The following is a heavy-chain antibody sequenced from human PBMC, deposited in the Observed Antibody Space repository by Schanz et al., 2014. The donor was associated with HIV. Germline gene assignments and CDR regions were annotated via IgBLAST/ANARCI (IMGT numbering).Heavy chain of an antibody. CDR3: ARDRLHPSPSLDV. V-gene: IGHV3-33*01. D-gene: IGHD4-4*01. CDR1: GRNGRRKG. Sequence: QVQLVESGGGGVQPGRERRRKGGASGRNGRRKGLHWVRQAPGKGLEWVAVIWFDGRNKYYGDSVKGRFMISRDNSNNTLYLQMNNLRAEDTAVYYCARDRLHPSPSLDVWGQGTTVTVSS. J-gene: IGHJ6*02. CDR2: IWFDGRNK.